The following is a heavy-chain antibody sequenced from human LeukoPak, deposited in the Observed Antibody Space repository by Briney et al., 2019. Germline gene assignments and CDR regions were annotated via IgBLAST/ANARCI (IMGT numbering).Heavy chain of an antibody. CDR3: ARTGYSSSWYEGSFDC. CDR1: GYSFTSYW. D-gene: IGHD6-13*01. Sequence: GESLKISCEGSGYSFTSYWIGWVRQMPGKGLEWMGIIYPGDSDTRYSPSFQGQVTISADKSISTAYLQWSSLKASDTAMYYCARTGYSSSWYEGSFDCWGQGTLVTVSS. V-gene: IGHV5-51*01. J-gene: IGHJ4*02. CDR2: IYPGDSDT.